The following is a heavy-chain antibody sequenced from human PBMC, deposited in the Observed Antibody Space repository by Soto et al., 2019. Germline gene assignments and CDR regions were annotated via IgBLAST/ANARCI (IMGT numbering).Heavy chain of an antibody. Sequence: SETLSLTCTVSGGSISSGGYYWSWIRQHPGKGLEWIGYIYYSGSTYYNPSLKSRVTISVDRSKNQFSLKLSSVTAADTAVYYCARGGYYYTSSGHTFAPGRQGPVVTVSS. J-gene: IGHJ5*02. CDR1: GGSISSGGYY. V-gene: IGHV4-31*03. CDR2: IYYSGST. D-gene: IGHD3-22*01. CDR3: ARGGYYYTSSGHTFAP.